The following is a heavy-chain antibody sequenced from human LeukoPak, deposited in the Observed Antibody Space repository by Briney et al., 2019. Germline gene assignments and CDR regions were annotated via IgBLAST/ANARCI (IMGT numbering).Heavy chain of an antibody. Sequence: GGSLRLSCAASGFTFSSYGMHWVRQAPGKGLEWVAVIWYDGSNKYCADSVKGRFTISRDNSKNTLYLQMNSLRGEDTAVYYCARDYGSGSFRSAPFDYWGQGTLVTVSS. CDR1: GFTFSSYG. CDR3: ARDYGSGSFRSAPFDY. V-gene: IGHV3-33*01. D-gene: IGHD3-10*01. J-gene: IGHJ4*02. CDR2: IWYDGSNK.